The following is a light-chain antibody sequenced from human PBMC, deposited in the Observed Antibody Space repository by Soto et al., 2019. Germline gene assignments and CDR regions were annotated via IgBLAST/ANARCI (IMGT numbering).Light chain of an antibody. CDR1: SSDIGAYIY. CDR2: EVS. Sequence: QSALTQPASVSASPGQSVTISCTGTSSDIGAYIYVSWYQQHPGKAPKLMISEVSRRPSGVPERFSGSKSGNTASLTVSGLQADDEAHYYCSSYAGSNNFVFGTGTKVTVL. V-gene: IGLV2-8*01. CDR3: SSYAGSNNFV. J-gene: IGLJ1*01.